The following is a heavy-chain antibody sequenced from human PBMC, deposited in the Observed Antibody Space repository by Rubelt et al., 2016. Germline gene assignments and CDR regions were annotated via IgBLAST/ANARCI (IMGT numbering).Heavy chain of an antibody. CDR1: GINIRGYA. CDR3: ARARGYCSGGSCFPPDY. V-gene: IGHV3-23*01. CDR2: ISGSDFST. J-gene: IGHJ4*02. D-gene: IGHD2-15*01. Sequence: GAGLVQPGGSLRLSCVVSGINIRGYAMSWVRQAPGKGLEWVSGISGSDFSTYYADSVKGRFTISRDNSKNTLYLQMNSLRAEDTAVYYCARARGYCSGGSCFPPDYWRQGTLVSGSS.